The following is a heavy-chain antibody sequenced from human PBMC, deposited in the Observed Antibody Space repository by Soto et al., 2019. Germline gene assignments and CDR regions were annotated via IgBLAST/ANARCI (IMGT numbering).Heavy chain of an antibody. J-gene: IGHJ4*02. CDR3: ARGGTGYKQFDY. CDR2: ISTGGVP. V-gene: IGHV3-23*01. D-gene: IGHD5-12*01. CDR1: GLTSGIYD. Sequence: GGSLRLSCAASGLTSGIYDISWVRQAPGKGLEWVSVISTGGVPYYADSVKGRFTISRDISKNTLFLQMSSLRVEDTAVYYCARGGTGYKQFDYWGQGTLVTVSS.